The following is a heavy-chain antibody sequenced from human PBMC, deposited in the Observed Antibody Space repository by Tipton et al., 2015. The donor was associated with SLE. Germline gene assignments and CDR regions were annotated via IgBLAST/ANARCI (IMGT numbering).Heavy chain of an antibody. D-gene: IGHD3-10*01. CDR3: AREGYYGPDWFDY. CDR1: GGSFSGYY. V-gene: IGHV4-34*01. J-gene: IGHJ4*02. Sequence: LRLSCAVYGGSFSGYYWSWIRQPPGKGLEWIGEINHSGSTNYNPSLKSRVTISVDTSKNQFSLKLSSVTAADTAVYYCAREGYYGPDWFDYWGQGTLVTVSS. CDR2: INHSGST.